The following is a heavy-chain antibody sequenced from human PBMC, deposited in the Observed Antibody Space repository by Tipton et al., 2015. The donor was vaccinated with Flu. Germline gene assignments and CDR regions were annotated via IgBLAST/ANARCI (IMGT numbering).Heavy chain of an antibody. Sequence: QVQLVQSGPEVKKPGSSVKVSCKASGGTFSSYAISWVRQAPGQGLEWMGGIIPIFGTANYAQKFQGRVTITADESTSTAYMELSSLRSEDTAVYYCARGGITGTTMHCYYGMDVWGQGTTVTVSS. CDR3: ARGGITGTTMHCYYGMDV. D-gene: IGHD1-7*01. CDR2: IIPIFGTA. J-gene: IGHJ6*02. CDR1: GGTFSSYA. V-gene: IGHV1-69*01.